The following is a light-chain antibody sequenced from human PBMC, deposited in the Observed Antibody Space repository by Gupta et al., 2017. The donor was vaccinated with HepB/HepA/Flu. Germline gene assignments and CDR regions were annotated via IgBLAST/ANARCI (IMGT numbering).Light chain of an antibody. J-gene: IGKJ1*01. CDR3: QQVNTYPRT. V-gene: IGKV1-9*01. CDR2: AAS. CDR1: QGIGSY. Sequence: DIQLTQSPSFLSATVGDRVTITCRASQGIGSYLAWYQQRPVKALNLLIYAASTLQSGVPSRFSGSGSGTEFSLSISSLQPEDFATYYCQQVNTYPRTFGQWTKVEIK.